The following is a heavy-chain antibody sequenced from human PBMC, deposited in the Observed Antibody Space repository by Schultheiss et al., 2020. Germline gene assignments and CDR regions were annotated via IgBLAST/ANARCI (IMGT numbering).Heavy chain of an antibody. CDR3: APTVTYDY. CDR2: ISSSGSTI. CDR1: GFTFSSYA. J-gene: IGHJ4*02. V-gene: IGHV3-48*01. Sequence: GGSLRLSCAASGFTFSSYAMHWVRQAPGKGLEWVSYISSSGSTIYYADSVKGRFTISRDNSKNTLYLQMNSLRAEDTAVYYCAPTVTYDYWGQGTLVTVYS. D-gene: IGHD4-17*01.